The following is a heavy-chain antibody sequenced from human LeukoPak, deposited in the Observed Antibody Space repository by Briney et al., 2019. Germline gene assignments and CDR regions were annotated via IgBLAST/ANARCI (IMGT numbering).Heavy chain of an antibody. D-gene: IGHD5-12*01. V-gene: IGHV1-24*01. Sequence: ASVKVSCKVSGYTLTELSMHWVRQAPGKGLEWMGGFDPEDGEAIYAQKFQGRVTMTEDTSTDTAYMELSSLRSEDTAVYYCATGGGSYDSSFDYWGQGTLVTVSS. CDR1: GYTLTELS. CDR3: ATGGGSYDSSFDY. J-gene: IGHJ4*02. CDR2: FDPEDGEA.